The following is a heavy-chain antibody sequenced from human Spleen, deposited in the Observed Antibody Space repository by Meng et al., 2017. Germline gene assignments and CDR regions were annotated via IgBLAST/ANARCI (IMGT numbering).Heavy chain of an antibody. D-gene: IGHD3-10*01. CDR2: IIPIFGTA. V-gene: IGHV1-69*01. CDR1: GGPFSSYA. Sequence: AEWVECGAEGKRLGVSVKVSCKASGGPFSSYAISWVRQAPGQGLEWMGGIIPIFGTANYAQKFQGRVTITADESTSTAYMELSSLRSEDTAVYYCARGPYGSGSYSDYWGQGTLVTVSS. J-gene: IGHJ4*02. CDR3: ARGPYGSGSYSDY.